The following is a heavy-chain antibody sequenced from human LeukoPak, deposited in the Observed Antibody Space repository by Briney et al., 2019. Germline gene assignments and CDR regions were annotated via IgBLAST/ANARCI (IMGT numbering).Heavy chain of an antibody. V-gene: IGHV4-34*01. D-gene: IGHD5-24*01. CDR3: ASPRGGGDGYKFDY. J-gene: IGHJ4*02. CDR2: INHSGST. Sequence: SETLSLTCAVYGGSFSGYYWSWTRQPPGKGLEWIGEINHSGSTNYNPSLKSRVTISVDTSKNQFSLKLSSVTAADTAVYYCASPRGGGDGYKFDYWGQGTLVTVSS. CDR1: GGSFSGYY.